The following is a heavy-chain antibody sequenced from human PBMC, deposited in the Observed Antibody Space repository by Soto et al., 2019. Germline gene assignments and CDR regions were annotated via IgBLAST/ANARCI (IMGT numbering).Heavy chain of an antibody. D-gene: IGHD6-19*01. J-gene: IGHJ6*02. V-gene: IGHV1-8*01. CDR3: ARVGSSGWYYYYYYGTDV. CDR1: GYTFTSYD. Sequence: ASVKVSCKASGYTFTSYDINWVRQATGQGLEWMGWMNPNSGNTGYAQKFQGRVTMTRNTSISTAYMELSSLRSEDTAVYYCARVGSSGWYYYYYYGTDVWGQGTTVTVSS. CDR2: MNPNSGNT.